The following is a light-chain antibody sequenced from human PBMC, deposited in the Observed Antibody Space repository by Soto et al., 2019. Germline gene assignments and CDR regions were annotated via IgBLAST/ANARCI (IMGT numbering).Light chain of an antibody. V-gene: IGKV3-20*01. CDR3: QQYHSSPRT. CDR1: ERLSSVY. Sequence: EIVLTQSPGTLSLSPGERATLSCRASERLSSVYLAWYQQRPGQPPRLLIYGASNRATGIPDRFSGSGSGTDFTLIISNLQAEDVAVYYCQQYHSSPRTFGQGTKLEI. J-gene: IGKJ2*01. CDR2: GAS.